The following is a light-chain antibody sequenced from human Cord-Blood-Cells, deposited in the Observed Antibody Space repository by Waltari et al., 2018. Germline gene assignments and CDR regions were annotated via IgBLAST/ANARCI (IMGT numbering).Light chain of an antibody. J-gene: IGLJ3*02. Sequence: QSPLTQPASVSGSPGQSITLSCTGTHSDAGGYNYVSWYQQHPGKAPKLMIYDVSKRPSGVSNRFSGSKSGNTASLTISGLQAEDEADYYCSSYTSSSTWVFGGGTKLTVL. CDR3: SSYTSSSTWV. V-gene: IGLV2-14*01. CDR2: DVS. CDR1: HSDAGGYNY.